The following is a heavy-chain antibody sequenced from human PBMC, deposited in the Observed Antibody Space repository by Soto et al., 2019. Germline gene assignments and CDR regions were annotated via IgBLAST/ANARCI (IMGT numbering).Heavy chain of an antibody. V-gene: IGHV1-69*13. CDR3: AKSSGYSYGYYAFDI. Sequence: ASVKVSCKASGGTFSSYAISWVRQAPGQGLEWMGGIIPIFGTANYAQKFQGRVTITADESTSTAYMELSSLRSEDTAVYYCAKSSGYSYGYYAFDIWGQGTMVTVSS. D-gene: IGHD5-18*01. CDR1: GGTFSSYA. CDR2: IIPIFGTA. J-gene: IGHJ3*02.